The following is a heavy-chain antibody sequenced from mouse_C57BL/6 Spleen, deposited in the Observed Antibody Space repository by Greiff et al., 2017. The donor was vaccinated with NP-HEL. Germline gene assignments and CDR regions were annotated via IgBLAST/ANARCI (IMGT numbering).Heavy chain of an antibody. CDR3: ARQGYGRGYAMDY. Sequence: EVQRVESGGGLVKPGGSLKLSCAASGFTFSDYGMHWVRQAPEKGLEWVAYISSGSSTIYYADTVKGRFTISRDNAKNTLFLQMTSLRSEDTAMYYCARQGYGRGYAMDYWGQGTSVTVSS. D-gene: IGHD1-1*01. CDR2: ISSGSSTI. J-gene: IGHJ4*01. V-gene: IGHV5-17*01. CDR1: GFTFSDYG.